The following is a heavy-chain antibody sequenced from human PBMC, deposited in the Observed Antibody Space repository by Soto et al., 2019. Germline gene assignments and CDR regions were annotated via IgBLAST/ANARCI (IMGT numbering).Heavy chain of an antibody. J-gene: IGHJ4*02. V-gene: IGHV3-23*01. CDR2: LRGSGANT. D-gene: IGHD3-3*01. CDR1: GFSFGSYS. Sequence: PGGSLRLSCAASGFSFGSYSMSWVRQAPGKGLEWVSGLRGSGANTYYADSVKGRFTISRDNSKNTLFLQMNSLRAEDTAVYYCAKNDFWSGYPKGSDYWGQGTLVTVSS. CDR3: AKNDFWSGYPKGSDY.